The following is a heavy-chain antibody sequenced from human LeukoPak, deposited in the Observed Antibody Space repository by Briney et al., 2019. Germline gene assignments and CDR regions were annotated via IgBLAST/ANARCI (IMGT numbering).Heavy chain of an antibody. V-gene: IGHV4-59*08. CDR2: IHYSGRT. Sequence: PSETLSLTCTVSGGSISSYYWSWIRQPPGKGLEWIGYIHYSGRTNYNPSLKSRVTTSVDTSKNQFSLKLSSVTAADTAVYYCARHSSGYYYFDYWGQGTLVTVSS. CDR1: GGSISSYY. CDR3: ARHSSGYYYFDY. D-gene: IGHD6-19*01. J-gene: IGHJ4*02.